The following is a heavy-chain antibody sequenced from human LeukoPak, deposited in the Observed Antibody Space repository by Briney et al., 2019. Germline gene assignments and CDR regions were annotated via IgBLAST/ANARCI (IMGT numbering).Heavy chain of an antibody. V-gene: IGHV4-38-2*02. D-gene: IGHD2-2*01. CDR1: GYSISSGYQ. Sequence: SETLSLTRAVSGYSISSGYQWAWIRQSPGKGLEWIGSIYHSGSAHYNPSLRSRVTISVETSKNQFSLKMYSVTAADTAVYYCARDPRWLTPDCTSTSCYENYFDPWGQGTLVTVSS. J-gene: IGHJ5*02. CDR2: IYHSGSA. CDR3: ARDPRWLTPDCTSTSCYENYFDP.